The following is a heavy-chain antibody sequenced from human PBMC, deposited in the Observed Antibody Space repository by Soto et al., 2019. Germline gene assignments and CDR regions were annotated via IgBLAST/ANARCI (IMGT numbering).Heavy chain of an antibody. Sequence: HPGGSLRLSCVASGFSFSNYGMHWVRQAPGKGLEWVAFVSSDGNNKYYAESVKGRFTISRDNSKNTLFLQVDRLTVDDTAVYYCAKDRVIQLLPIWPDPWGQGTLVTVSS. V-gene: IGHV3-30*18. CDR1: GFSFSNYG. CDR3: AKDRVIQLLPIWPDP. J-gene: IGHJ5*02. D-gene: IGHD2-2*01. CDR2: VSSDGNNK.